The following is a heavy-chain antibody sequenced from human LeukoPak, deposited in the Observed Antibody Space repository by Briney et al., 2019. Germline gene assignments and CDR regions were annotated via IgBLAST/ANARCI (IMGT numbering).Heavy chain of an antibody. V-gene: IGHV1-3*01. CDR1: GYTFTSYA. D-gene: IGHD4-17*01. CDR3: ARGMTTVTTGPISAFDI. CDR2: INAGNGNT. Sequence: GASVKVSCKASGYTFTSYAMHWVRQAPGQRLEWMGWINAGNGNTKYSQKFQGRVTITADESTSTAYMELSSLRSEDTAVYYCARGMTTVTTGPISAFDIWGQGTMVTVSS. J-gene: IGHJ3*02.